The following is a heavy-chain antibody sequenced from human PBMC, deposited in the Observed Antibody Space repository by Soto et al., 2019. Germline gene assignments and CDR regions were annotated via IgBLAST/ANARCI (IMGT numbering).Heavy chain of an antibody. CDR2: IYPGDSDT. CDR1: GYSFTSYW. V-gene: IGHV5-51*01. Sequence: GESLKISCKGSGYSFTSYWISWVRQMPGKGPEWMGIIYPGDSDTRYSPSFQGQVTISADKSISTAYLQWSSLKASDTAMYYCASEYYDSSANAFDIWGQGTMVTVSS. CDR3: ASEYYDSSANAFDI. J-gene: IGHJ3*02. D-gene: IGHD3-22*01.